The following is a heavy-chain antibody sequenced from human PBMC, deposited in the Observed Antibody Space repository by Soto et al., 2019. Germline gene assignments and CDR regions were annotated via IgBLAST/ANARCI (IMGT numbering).Heavy chain of an antibody. CDR3: ARGKYYYDSSGYYYYYAMDV. CDR1: AGSISSYY. Sequence: SETLSLTCTVSAGSISSYYWSWIRQPPGKGLEWIGYIYYSGSTNYNPSLKSRVTISIATSKNQFSLKLSSVTAADTAVYYCARGKYYYDSSGYYYYYAMDVWGQGTTVTVS. V-gene: IGHV4-59*01. CDR2: IYYSGST. D-gene: IGHD3-22*01. J-gene: IGHJ6*02.